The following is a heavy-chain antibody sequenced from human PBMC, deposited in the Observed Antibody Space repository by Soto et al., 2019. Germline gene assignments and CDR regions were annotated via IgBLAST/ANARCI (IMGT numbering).Heavy chain of an antibody. V-gene: IGHV4-30-4*01. CDR1: GDSISSANRF. CDR3: ARGYSYDSSGYHPFDY. J-gene: IGHJ4*02. D-gene: IGHD3-22*01. Sequence: QVQLQESGPGLVKPSQTLSLTCTVSGDSISSANRFWTWIRQPPGKGLEWIGYIFYSGSTYYNPSLKSRVTILVDTSKNQFSLELSSVTAADTAVYYCARGYSYDSSGYHPFDYWGQGTLVTVSS. CDR2: IFYSGST.